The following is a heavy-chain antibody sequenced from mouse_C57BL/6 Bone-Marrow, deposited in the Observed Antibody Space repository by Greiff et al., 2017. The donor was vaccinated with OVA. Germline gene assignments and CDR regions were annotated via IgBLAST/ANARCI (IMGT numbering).Heavy chain of an antibody. J-gene: IGHJ2*01. CDR2: ISDGGSYT. CDR3: ARESDGYYFDY. V-gene: IGHV5-4*01. CDR1: GFTFSSYA. D-gene: IGHD2-3*01. Sequence: EVKLVESGGGLVKPGGSLKLSCAAFGFTFSSYAMSWVRQTPEKRLEWVATISDGGSYTYYPDNVKGRFTISRDNAKNNLYLQMSHLKSEDTAMYYCARESDGYYFDYCGQGTTLTVSS.